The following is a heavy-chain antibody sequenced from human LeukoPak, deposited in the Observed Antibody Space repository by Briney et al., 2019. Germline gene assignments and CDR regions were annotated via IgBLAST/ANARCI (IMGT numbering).Heavy chain of an antibody. CDR2: ISIRSTTI. CDR3: ARDGTPIYNSAWVYMDV. CDR1: VFTFSIYA. Sequence: PGGTLRLSCAASVFTFSIYAMNGVPDAPGKGLECVLYISIRSTTIHYTDPAKGRFPIPRDNDESSLYLQMNSLRVEDTAVYYCARDGTPIYNSAWVYMDVWGRGTTVTISS. V-gene: IGHV3-48*04. J-gene: IGHJ6*03. D-gene: IGHD1-1*01.